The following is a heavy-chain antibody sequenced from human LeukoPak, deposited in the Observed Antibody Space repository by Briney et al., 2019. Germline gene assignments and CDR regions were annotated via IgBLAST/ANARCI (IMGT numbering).Heavy chain of an antibody. J-gene: IGHJ3*02. CDR3: AKSGLRYFDWLLSPTHAFDI. Sequence: GGSLRLSCAASGFTFSSYAMSWVRQAPGKGLEWVSAISGSGGSTYYADSVKGRFTISRHNSKNTLYLQMNSLRAEATAVYYCAKSGLRYFDWLLSPTHAFDIWGQGTMVTVSS. V-gene: IGHV3-23*01. CDR2: ISGSGGST. CDR1: GFTFSSYA. D-gene: IGHD3-9*01.